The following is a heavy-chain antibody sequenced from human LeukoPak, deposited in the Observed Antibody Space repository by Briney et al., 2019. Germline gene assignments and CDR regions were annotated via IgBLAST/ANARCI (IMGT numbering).Heavy chain of an antibody. D-gene: IGHD3-22*01. CDR1: GGSISSGSYY. J-gene: IGHJ3*02. CDR2: IYTSGST. V-gene: IGHV4-61*02. CDR3: ARASHYYDSSGYYVDAFYI. Sequence: SETLSLTCTVSGGSISSGSYYWSWIRQPAGKGLEWIGRIYTSGSTNYNPSLQSRVTISVDTSKNQFSLKLSSVTAADTAVYYCARASHYYDSSGYYVDAFYIWGQGTMVTVSS.